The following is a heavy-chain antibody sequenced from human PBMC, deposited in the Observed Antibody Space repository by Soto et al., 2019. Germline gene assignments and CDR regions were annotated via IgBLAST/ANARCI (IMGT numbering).Heavy chain of an antibody. D-gene: IGHD3-22*01. CDR3: AKESSPYYYDSRGYPGDFQH. CDR1: GFTFSSYA. V-gene: IGHV3-23*01. CDR2: ISGSGGST. Sequence: GGSLRLSCAASGFTFSSYAMSWVRQAPGKGLEWVSAISGSGGSTYYADSVKGRFTISRDNSKNTLYLQMNSLRAEDTAVYYCAKESSPYYYDSRGYPGDFQHGGQGTMVTVSS. J-gene: IGHJ1*01.